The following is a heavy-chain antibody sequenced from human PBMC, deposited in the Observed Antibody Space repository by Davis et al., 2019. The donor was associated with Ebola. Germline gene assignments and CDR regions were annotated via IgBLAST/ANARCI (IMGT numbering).Heavy chain of an antibody. Sequence: AASVKVSCKASGYTFTSYGISWVRQAPGQGLEWMGWISAYNGNTDYAQNLQGRVTMTTDISTSTAYMELRSLRSDDTAVYYCARDSGVGATTDYWGQGTLVTVSS. D-gene: IGHD1-26*01. CDR1: GYTFTSYG. CDR2: ISAYNGNT. CDR3: ARDSGVGATTDY. V-gene: IGHV1-18*01. J-gene: IGHJ4*02.